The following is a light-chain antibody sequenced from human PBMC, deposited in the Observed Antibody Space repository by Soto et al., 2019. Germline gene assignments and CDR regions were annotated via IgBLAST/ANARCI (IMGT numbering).Light chain of an antibody. CDR1: SSDVGGYHF. J-gene: IGLJ2*01. Sequence: QSALTQPPSASGSPGQSVIISCTGTSSDVGGYHFVSWYQQHPGKAPKLMVFEVSKRPSGVPDRFSGSKSGNTATLTVSGIQADDEADYYCSSYAGSNNLLFGGGTKLTVL. CDR2: EVS. CDR3: SSYAGSNNLL. V-gene: IGLV2-8*01.